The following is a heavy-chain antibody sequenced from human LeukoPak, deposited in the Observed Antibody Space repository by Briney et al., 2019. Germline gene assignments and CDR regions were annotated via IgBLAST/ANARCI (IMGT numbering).Heavy chain of an antibody. J-gene: IGHJ4*02. CDR1: GGSLSAYY. V-gene: IGHV4-34*01. Sequence: SETLSLTCAVYGGSLSAYYWSWIRQSPGRGLEWIGEINHSGSTNYNPSLKSRVTISMDTSNNQISLKLRSVTAADTAMYYCAHSTVSGAPTDGPADFWGQGTLVTVSS. D-gene: IGHD4-17*01. CDR2: INHSGST. CDR3: AHSTVSGAPTDGPADF.